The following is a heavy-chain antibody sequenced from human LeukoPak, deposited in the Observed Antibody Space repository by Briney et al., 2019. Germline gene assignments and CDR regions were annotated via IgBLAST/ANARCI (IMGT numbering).Heavy chain of an antibody. V-gene: IGHV4-31*03. J-gene: IGHJ4*02. CDR3: ARSKWELYYFDY. Sequence: SETLSLTCTVSGGSISSGGYYWSWIRQHPGKGLEWIGYIYYSGSTYYNPSLKSRVTISVDTSKNQFSLKLSSVTAADTAVYYCARSKWELYYFDYWGQGTLVTVSS. CDR1: GGSISSGGYY. CDR2: IYYSGST. D-gene: IGHD1-26*01.